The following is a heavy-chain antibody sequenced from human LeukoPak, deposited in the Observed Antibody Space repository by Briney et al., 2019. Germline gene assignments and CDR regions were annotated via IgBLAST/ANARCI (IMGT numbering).Heavy chain of an antibody. CDR1: GFTFSSYG. V-gene: IGHV3-33*01. J-gene: IGHJ4*02. CDR2: IWYDGSNK. D-gene: IGHD3-22*01. Sequence: GGSLRLSCAASGFTFSSYGMHWVRQAPGKGLEWVAVIWYDGSNKYYADSVKGRFTISRDNSKNTLYLQMNSLRAKDTAVYYCARTLYYYDSSGYYAYWGQGTLVTVSS. CDR3: ARTLYYYDSSGYYAY.